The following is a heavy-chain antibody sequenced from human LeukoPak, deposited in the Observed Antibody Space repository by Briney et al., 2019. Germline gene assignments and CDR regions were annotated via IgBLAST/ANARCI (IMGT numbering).Heavy chain of an antibody. J-gene: IGHJ4*02. CDR2: ISGSGRNT. V-gene: IGHV3-23*01. CDR1: GFTFSSYA. D-gene: IGHD6-6*01. CDR3: AKDPARGQLGIFDY. Sequence: GGSLRLSCAASGFTFSSYAMSWVRQAPGKGLEWVSVISGSGRNTYYADSVKGRFTISRDNSKNTLYLQMNSLRAEDTAVYYCAKDPARGQLGIFDYWGQGVQVTVSS.